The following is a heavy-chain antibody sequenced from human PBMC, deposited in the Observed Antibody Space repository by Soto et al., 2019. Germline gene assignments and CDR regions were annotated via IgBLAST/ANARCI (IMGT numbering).Heavy chain of an antibody. J-gene: IGHJ4*02. CDR3: ARGLAGNSYYPP. Sequence: ASVKVSCKASGYTFTVNHVHWVRQAPGQGLEWMGMINPSGGSATYTQRFQGRVTMTRDTSTTTVYMELTSLTSDDTAVYYCARGLAGNSYYPPWGQGTLVTVSS. CDR1: GYTFTVNH. D-gene: IGHD6-19*01. CDR2: INPSGGSA. V-gene: IGHV1-46*01.